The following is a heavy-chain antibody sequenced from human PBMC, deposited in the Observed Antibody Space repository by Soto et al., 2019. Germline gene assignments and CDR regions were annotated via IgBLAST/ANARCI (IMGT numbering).Heavy chain of an antibody. D-gene: IGHD4-17*01. CDR2: ISGSGGST. CDR1: GFTFSSYA. CDR3: AKVSYGDYDDAFDI. V-gene: IGHV3-23*01. J-gene: IGHJ3*02. Sequence: GESLKISCAASGFTFSSYAMSWVRQAPGKGLEWVSAISGSGGSTYYADSVKGRFTISRDNSKNTLYLQMNSLRAEDTAVYYCAKVSYGDYDDAFDIWGQGTMVTVS.